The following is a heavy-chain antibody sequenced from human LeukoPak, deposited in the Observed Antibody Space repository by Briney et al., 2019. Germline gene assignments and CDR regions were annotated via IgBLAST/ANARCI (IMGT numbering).Heavy chain of an antibody. CDR2: IYSGGST. CDR3: ARAHGDYYY. Sequence: GGSLRLSCAASGFTFSSYSMNWVRQAPGKGLEWVSVIYSGGSTYYADSVKGRFTISRDNSKNTLYLQMNSLRAEDTAVYYCARAHGDYYYWGQGTLVTVSS. CDR1: GFTFSSYS. D-gene: IGHD4-17*01. J-gene: IGHJ4*02. V-gene: IGHV3-53*01.